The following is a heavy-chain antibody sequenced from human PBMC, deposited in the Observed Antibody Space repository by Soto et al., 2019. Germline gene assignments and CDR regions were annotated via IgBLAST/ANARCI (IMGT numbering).Heavy chain of an antibody. V-gene: IGHV4-4*02. CDR3: ASRDPGTSVDY. D-gene: IGHD1-7*01. CDR2: IYRTGST. J-gene: IGHJ4*02. Sequence: SETLSLTCAVSGASFTSNDWWTWVRQPPGRGLEWIGEIYRTGSTNYNPSLKSRVTISLDKSENQFSLKVTSLTAEDTAVYYCASRDPGTSVDYWGQGTLVTVSS. CDR1: GASFTSNDW.